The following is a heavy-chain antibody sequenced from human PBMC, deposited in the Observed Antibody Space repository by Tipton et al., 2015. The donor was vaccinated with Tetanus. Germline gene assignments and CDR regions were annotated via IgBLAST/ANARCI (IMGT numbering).Heavy chain of an antibody. CDR3: VRDRAAAGGSDY. J-gene: IGHJ4*02. D-gene: IGHD6-25*01. CDR1: GYTFTGYY. V-gene: IGHV1-2*07. CDR2: IIPASGAT. Sequence: QSGPEVKKPGASVKVSCKASGYTFTGYYMHWVRQAPGQGLEWMGGIIPASGATNYAHKFQGRVTMTADASTTTVHMELSNLRSDDTAVYYCVRDRAAAGGSDYWGQGTLVTV.